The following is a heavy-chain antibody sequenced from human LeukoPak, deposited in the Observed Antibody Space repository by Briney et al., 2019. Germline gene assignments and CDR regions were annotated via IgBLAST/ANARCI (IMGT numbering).Heavy chain of an antibody. V-gene: IGHV4-31*03. D-gene: IGHD6-13*01. CDR1: GGSISSGGYY. CDR2: IYNSGST. Sequence: PSETLSLTCTVSGGSISSGGYYWSWIRQHPGKGLEWIGYIYNSGSTYYNPSLKSRVAISVDTSKNQFSLKLSSVTAADTAVYYCAMFSSSWINAFDIWGQGTMVTVSS. J-gene: IGHJ3*02. CDR3: AMFSSSWINAFDI.